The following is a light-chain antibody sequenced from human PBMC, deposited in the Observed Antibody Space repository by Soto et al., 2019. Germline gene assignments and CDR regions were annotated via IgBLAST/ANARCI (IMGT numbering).Light chain of an antibody. CDR3: QQTYSNLWT. CDR2: AAS. V-gene: IGKV1-39*01. J-gene: IGKJ1*01. Sequence: DIQLTQSPSSLSASVGDTVTIPCRASQTVSRYLNWYQQKSGTAPKLLIYAASTLHTGVPSRFSGRGSGTDFTLTINNLQREDFADYFCQQTYSNLWTFGQGTKVDIK. CDR1: QTVSRY.